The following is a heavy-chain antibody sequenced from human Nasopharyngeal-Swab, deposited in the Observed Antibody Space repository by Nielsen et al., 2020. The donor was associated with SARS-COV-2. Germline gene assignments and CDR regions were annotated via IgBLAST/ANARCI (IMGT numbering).Heavy chain of an antibody. CDR3: AKDWGVRELDY. CDR2: ISGSGGST. CDR1: GFTFSSYA. J-gene: IGHJ4*02. V-gene: IGHV3-23*01. D-gene: IGHD3-10*01. Sequence: GESLKISCAASGFTFSSYAMSWVRQAPGKGLEWVSAISGSGGSTYYADSVKGRFTISRDNSKNTLYLQMNSLRAEDTAVYYCAKDWGVRELDYRGQGTLVTVSS.